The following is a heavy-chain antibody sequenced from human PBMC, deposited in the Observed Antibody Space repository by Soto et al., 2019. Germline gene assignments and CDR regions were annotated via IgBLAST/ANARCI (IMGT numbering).Heavy chain of an antibody. D-gene: IGHD4-17*01. CDR2: ISSSGSTI. CDR3: ARERLDIGKKKNYGRDYGGNSDYFDY. Sequence: EVQLVESGGGLVKPGGSLRLSCAASGFTFSSYEMNWVRQAPGKGLEWVSYISSSGSTIYYADSVKGRFTISRDNAKNSLYLQMNSLRAEDTAVYYCARERLDIGKKKNYGRDYGGNSDYFDYWGQGTLVTVSS. CDR1: GFTFSSYE. V-gene: IGHV3-48*03. J-gene: IGHJ4*02.